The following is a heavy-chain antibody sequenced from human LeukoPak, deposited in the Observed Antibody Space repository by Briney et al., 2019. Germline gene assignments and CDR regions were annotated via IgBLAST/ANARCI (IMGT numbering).Heavy chain of an antibody. Sequence: YPGGSLRLSCAASGFTFSNYAMSWVRQAPGKGLEWVSAVSGIGDKPYYADSVKGRFTSSRDNSKNTLYLQMNSLRAEDTAAYYCAKDHYGGNPRTNYYYYMDVWGKGTTVTVSS. CDR1: GFTFSNYA. CDR3: AKDHYGGNPRTNYYYYMDV. D-gene: IGHD4/OR15-4a*01. CDR2: VSGIGDKP. V-gene: IGHV3-23*01. J-gene: IGHJ6*03.